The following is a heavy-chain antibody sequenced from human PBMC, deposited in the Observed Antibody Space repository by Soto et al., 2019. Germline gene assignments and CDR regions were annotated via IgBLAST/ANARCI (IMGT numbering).Heavy chain of an antibody. D-gene: IGHD3-9*01. CDR1: GFPVNSTY. CDR3: ARVDLLTGPEDNSYYALDV. V-gene: IGHV3-66*01. CDR2: IYSGGST. Sequence: GGSLRLSCAASGFPVNSTYMNWVRQAPGKGLEWVSVIYSGGSTYYSHSVKGRFTISRDNAKNTLYLQMNSLRAEDTAVYYCARVDLLTGPEDNSYYALDVWGQGTTVTVSS. J-gene: IGHJ6*02.